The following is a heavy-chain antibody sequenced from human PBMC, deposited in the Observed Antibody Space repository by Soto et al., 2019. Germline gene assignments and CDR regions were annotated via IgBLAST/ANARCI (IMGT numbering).Heavy chain of an antibody. D-gene: IGHD3-10*01. J-gene: IGHJ4*02. V-gene: IGHV3-30-3*01. CDR2: ISYDGSNK. CDR1: GFTFSSYA. CDR3: ARKGGFGELFSSYFDY. Sequence: QVQLVESGGGVVQPGRSLRLSCAASGFTFSSYAMHWVRQAPGKGLEWVAVISYDGSNKYYADSVKGRFTISRDNSKNTLYLQMNSLRAEDTAVYYCARKGGFGELFSSYFDYWSQGTLVTVSS.